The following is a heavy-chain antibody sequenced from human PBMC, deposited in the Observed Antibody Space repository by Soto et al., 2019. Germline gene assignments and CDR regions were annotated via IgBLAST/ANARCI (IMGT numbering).Heavy chain of an antibody. Sequence: QVKLVESGGGVVQPGRSLRLSCAASGFSFGRYGMHWVRQAPGKGLEWVAVISYDGTNKYYADSVKGRFTISRDNSKNMLYMQMNSLRAEDTAVYYCAKEYVRPLAYWGQGTVVNVSS. CDR1: GFSFGRYG. J-gene: IGHJ4*02. D-gene: IGHD1-1*01. V-gene: IGHV3-30*18. CDR3: AKEYVRPLAY. CDR2: ISYDGTNK.